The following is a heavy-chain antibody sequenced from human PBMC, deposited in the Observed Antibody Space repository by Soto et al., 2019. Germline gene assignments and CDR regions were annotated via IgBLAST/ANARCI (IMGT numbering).Heavy chain of an antibody. CDR2: INAGNGNT. J-gene: IGHJ4*02. CDR1: GYTFTTYA. Sequence: QVQLVQSEAEEKKPGASVKVSCKASGYTFTTYAMHWVRQAPGQRLEWMGWINAGNGNTKYSQKFQGRVTITRDTSASTAYMELSSLRSEDTAVYYCARGAPPIDYWGQGTLVTVSS. CDR3: ARGAPPIDY. V-gene: IGHV1-3*05.